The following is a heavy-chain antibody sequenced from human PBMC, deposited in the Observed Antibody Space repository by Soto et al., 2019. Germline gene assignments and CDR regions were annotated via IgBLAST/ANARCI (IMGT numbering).Heavy chain of an antibody. V-gene: IGHV4-61*01. CDR3: ARGLANYYYYYMDV. Sequence: SETLSLTCTVSGGSVSSGSYYWSWIRQPPGKGLEWIGYIYYSGSTNYNPSLKSRVTISVDTSKNQFSLKLSSVTATDTAVYYCARGLANYYYYYMDVWGKGTTVTVSS. D-gene: IGHD5-12*01. CDR1: GGSVSSGSYY. J-gene: IGHJ6*03. CDR2: IYYSGST.